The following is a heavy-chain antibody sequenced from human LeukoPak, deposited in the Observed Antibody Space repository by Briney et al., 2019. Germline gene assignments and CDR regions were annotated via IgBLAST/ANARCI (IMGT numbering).Heavy chain of an antibody. Sequence: PSQTLSLTCTVSGGSISSGDYYWGWIRQPPGKGLEWIGSIYYSGSTYYNPSLKSRVTISVDTSKNQFSLKLSSVTAADTAVYYCARDGYNYGLDYWGQGTLVIVSS. CDR2: IYYSGST. CDR1: GGSISSGDYY. V-gene: IGHV4-39*07. CDR3: ARDGYNYGLDY. D-gene: IGHD5-18*01. J-gene: IGHJ4*02.